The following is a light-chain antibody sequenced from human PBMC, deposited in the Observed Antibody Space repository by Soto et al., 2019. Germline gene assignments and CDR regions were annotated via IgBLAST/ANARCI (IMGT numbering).Light chain of an antibody. CDR3: PQINSFPIP. CDR1: QGISSF. CDR2: GAS. V-gene: IGKV1-9*01. J-gene: IGKJ3*01. Sequence: IQLTQSPSSLSASVGDRVTITCRASQGISSFLAWYQQKPGKAPKLLIYGASTLQSGVPSRFSGSGSGTDFTLTIGSLQPEAFATYYCPQINSFPIPFGPGTNVDIK.